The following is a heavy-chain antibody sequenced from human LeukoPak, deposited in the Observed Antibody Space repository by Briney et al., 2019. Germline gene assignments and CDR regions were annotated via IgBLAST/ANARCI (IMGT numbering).Heavy chain of an antibody. V-gene: IGHV3-48*03. D-gene: IGHD2-21*02. J-gene: IGHJ6*03. CDR1: GFTFSSYE. CDR3: ARGNGLYCGGDCYSYYYYYMDV. Sequence: GGSLRLSCAASGFTFSSYEMNWVRQAPGKGLEWVSYISSSGSTIYYADSVKGRFTISRGNAKNSLYLQMNSLRAEDTAVYYCARGNGLYCGGDCYSYYYYYMDVWGKGTTVTVSS. CDR2: ISSSGSTI.